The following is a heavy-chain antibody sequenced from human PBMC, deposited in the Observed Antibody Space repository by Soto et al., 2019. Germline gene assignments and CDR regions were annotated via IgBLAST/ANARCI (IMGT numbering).Heavy chain of an antibody. D-gene: IGHD3-10*01. CDR1: GFTLTTYT. CDR3: VRERGLSSFYGMDV. V-gene: IGHV3-21*01. Sequence: PGGSLRLSCEASGFTLTTYTMNWVRQASGKGLEWVSSITSSSGHIYYADSVRGRFTISRDNARNSLYLQMNSLRAKDTAVYYCVRERGLSSFYGMDVWGQGTTVTVSS. CDR2: ITSSSGHI. J-gene: IGHJ6*02.